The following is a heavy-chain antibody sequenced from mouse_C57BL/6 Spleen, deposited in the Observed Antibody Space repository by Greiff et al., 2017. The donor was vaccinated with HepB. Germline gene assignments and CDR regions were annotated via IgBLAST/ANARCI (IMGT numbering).Heavy chain of an antibody. J-gene: IGHJ1*03. D-gene: IGHD1-1*01. CDR2: INPNYGTT. CDR1: GYSFTDYN. Sequence: EVQLKQSGPELVKPGASVKISCKASGYSFTDYNMNWVKQSNGKSLEWIGVINPNYGTTSYNQTFKGKATLTVDQSSSTAYMQLNSLTSADSAVYYCAREGFYYYGSSHWYFDVWGTGTTVTVSS. CDR3: AREGFYYYGSSHWYFDV. V-gene: IGHV1-39*01.